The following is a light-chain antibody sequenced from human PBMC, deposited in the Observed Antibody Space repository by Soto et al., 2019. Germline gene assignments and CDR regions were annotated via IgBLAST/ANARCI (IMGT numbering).Light chain of an antibody. CDR1: QTVNQK. CDR3: QPFNTWQHT. CDR2: VAS. J-gene: IGKJ2*01. V-gene: IGKV3-15*01. Sequence: EIVLTQSPGTLSLSPGERATLSCRASQTVNQKLGWYQQKPGQAPRLLIYVASTRATGIPARFSGSGSGTEYTLTISSLQAEDSAVYYCQPFNTWQHTFGQGTKVDIK.